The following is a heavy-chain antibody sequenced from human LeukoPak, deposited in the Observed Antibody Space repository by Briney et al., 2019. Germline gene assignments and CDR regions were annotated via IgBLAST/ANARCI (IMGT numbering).Heavy chain of an antibody. Sequence: ASAKVSCKPSGSTFTTYAINWVRQAPGHGLEWMGWININTGNPTYVPGFTGRFVFSFDTSVTTSYLQISSLEAEDTAVYYCATDTWEYWGQGTLVTVSS. D-gene: IGHD1-26*01. CDR2: ININTGNP. V-gene: IGHV7-4-1*02. CDR1: GSTFTTYA. CDR3: ATDTWEY. J-gene: IGHJ4*02.